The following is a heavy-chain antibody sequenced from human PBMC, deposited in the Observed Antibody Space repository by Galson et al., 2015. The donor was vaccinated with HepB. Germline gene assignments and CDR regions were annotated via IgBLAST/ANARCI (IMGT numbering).Heavy chain of an antibody. Sequence: SLRLSCAASGFTFSSYSMNWVRQAPGKGLEWVSSISSSSSYIYYADSVKGRFTISRDNAKNSLYLQMNSLRAEDTAVYYCARAIPKQWLVTGQPKKYYFDYWGQGTLVTVSS. J-gene: IGHJ4*02. CDR1: GFTFSSYS. CDR2: ISSSSSYI. V-gene: IGHV3-21*01. CDR3: ARAIPKQWLVTGQPKKYYFDY. D-gene: IGHD6-19*01.